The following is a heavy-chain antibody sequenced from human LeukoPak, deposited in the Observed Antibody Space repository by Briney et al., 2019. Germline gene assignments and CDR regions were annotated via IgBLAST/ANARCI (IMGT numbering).Heavy chain of an antibody. CDR2: FYYSGST. CDR3: ARKGSITMINS. Sequence: PSETLSLTCTVSGXSITNRNYFWGWIRQPPGRGLEWIGTFYYSGSTYYNPSLTSRVTISVDTSKNQFSLNLSSVTAADTAVYYCARKGSITMINSWGQGTLVTVSS. V-gene: IGHV4-39*01. CDR1: GXSITNRNYF. D-gene: IGHD3-22*01. J-gene: IGHJ5*02.